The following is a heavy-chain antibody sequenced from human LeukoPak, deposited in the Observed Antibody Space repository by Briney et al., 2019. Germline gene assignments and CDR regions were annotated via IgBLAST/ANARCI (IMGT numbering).Heavy chain of an antibody. CDR2: IYYSGNT. Sequence: SETLSLTCTVSGVSISSSNCYWGWIRQPPGKGLEWIGSIYYSGNTYYNASLKSQVSISIDTSKNQFSLKVTSVTAADTAVYYCARDRVATASIWGQGTLVTVSS. CDR1: GVSISSSNCY. V-gene: IGHV4-39*02. J-gene: IGHJ4*02. CDR3: ARDRVATASI. D-gene: IGHD5-18*01.